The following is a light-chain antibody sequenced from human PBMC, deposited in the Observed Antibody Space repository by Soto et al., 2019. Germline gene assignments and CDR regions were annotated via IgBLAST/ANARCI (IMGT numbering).Light chain of an antibody. V-gene: IGLV2-14*03. J-gene: IGLJ2*01. Sequence: QSALTQPASVSGSPGQSITISCTGTSSDVGGYNYVSWYQQHPGKAPKLMIYDVSNRPSGVSNRFSGSKFGNTASPTISGLQAEDEADYYCSSYTSSATLVFGGGTKLTVL. CDR1: SSDVGGYNY. CDR2: DVS. CDR3: SSYTSSATLV.